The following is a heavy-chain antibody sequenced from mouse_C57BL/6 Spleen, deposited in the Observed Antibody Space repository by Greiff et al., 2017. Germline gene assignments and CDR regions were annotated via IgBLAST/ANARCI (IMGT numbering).Heavy chain of an antibody. J-gene: IGHJ1*03. Sequence: DVQLQESGGGLVKPGGSLKLSCAASGFTFSDYGMHWVRQAPEKGLEWVAYISSGSSTIYYADTVKGRFTISRDNAKNTLFLQMTSLRSEDTAMYYCARSPHYYGSSYGYFDVWGTGTTVTVSS. D-gene: IGHD1-1*01. CDR3: ARSPHYYGSSYGYFDV. V-gene: IGHV5-17*01. CDR1: GFTFSDYG. CDR2: ISSGSSTI.